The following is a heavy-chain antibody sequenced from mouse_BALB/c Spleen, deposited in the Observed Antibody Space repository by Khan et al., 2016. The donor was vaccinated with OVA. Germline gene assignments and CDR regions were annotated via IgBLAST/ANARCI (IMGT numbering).Heavy chain of an antibody. Sequence: EVQLQESGPGLVKPSQSLSLTCTVTGYSITSDYAWNWIRQFPGNKLEWMGYISYSGSTGYNPSLKSRISITRDTSKNQFFLQLNSVTTEDTATYYCARSYGNYLDYWGQGTTLTVSS. CDR3: ARSYGNYLDY. CDR1: GYSITSDYA. V-gene: IGHV3-2*02. CDR2: ISYSGST. D-gene: IGHD2-1*01. J-gene: IGHJ2*01.